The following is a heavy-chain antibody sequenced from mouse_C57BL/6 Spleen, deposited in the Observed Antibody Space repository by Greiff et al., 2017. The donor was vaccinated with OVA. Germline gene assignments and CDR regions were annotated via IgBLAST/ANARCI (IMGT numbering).Heavy chain of an antibody. CDR3: TRILTGTDV. Sequence: EVQLQQSGTVLARPGASVKMSCKTSGYTFTSYWMHWVKQRPGQGLEWIGAIYPGHSDTSYHQTFKGKAKLTAVTAASPAYMELSSLTKEDAAVYYCTRILTGTDVWGTGTTVTVSS. V-gene: IGHV1-5*01. CDR1: GYTFTSYW. D-gene: IGHD4-1*01. J-gene: IGHJ1*03. CDR2: IYPGHSDT.